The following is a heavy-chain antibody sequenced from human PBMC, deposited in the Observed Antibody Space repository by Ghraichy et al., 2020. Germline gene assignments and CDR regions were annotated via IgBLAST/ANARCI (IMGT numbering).Heavy chain of an antibody. CDR2: TFVSGSS. Sequence: SETLSLTCTVSGGSIGHYYWSWIRQPAGEGLEWIGRTFVSGSSNFNPSLKSRLTMSVDTSNNQFTLRLTSVTAEDTAVYYCAKDRDYSDSSGYYFNAFDIWGQGTMVTVSS. D-gene: IGHD3-22*01. CDR3: AKDRDYSDSSGYYFNAFDI. V-gene: IGHV4-4*07. CDR1: GGSIGHYY. J-gene: IGHJ3*02.